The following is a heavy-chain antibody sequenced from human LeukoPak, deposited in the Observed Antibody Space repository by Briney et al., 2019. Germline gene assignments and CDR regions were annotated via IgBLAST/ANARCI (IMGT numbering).Heavy chain of an antibody. CDR2: INPNSGGT. CDR3: ARSPDYYDSSGKVTLFDY. J-gene: IGHJ4*02. D-gene: IGHD3-22*01. CDR1: GYTFTGYY. Sequence: ASVKVSCKASGYTFTGYYMHWVRQAPGQGLEWMGWINPNSGGTNYAQKFQGRVTMTRDTSISTAYMELSRLRSDDTAVYYCARSPDYYDSSGKVTLFDYWGQGTLVTVSS. V-gene: IGHV1-2*02.